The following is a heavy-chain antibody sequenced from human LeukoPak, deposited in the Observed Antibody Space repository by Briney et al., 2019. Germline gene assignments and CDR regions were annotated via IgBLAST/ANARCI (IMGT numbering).Heavy chain of an antibody. CDR1: GFTFSSRW. J-gene: IGHJ4*02. V-gene: IGHV3-7*04. Sequence: GGSLRLSCAASGFTFSSRWMYWGRQVPGKGLEWVANINQDGSLKYYVDSVKGRFTISRDNAKNSLYLHMSSLRAEDTAVYYCARAFGSSLDYWGQETLVTVSS. CDR2: INQDGSLK. D-gene: IGHD6-6*01. CDR3: ARAFGSSLDY.